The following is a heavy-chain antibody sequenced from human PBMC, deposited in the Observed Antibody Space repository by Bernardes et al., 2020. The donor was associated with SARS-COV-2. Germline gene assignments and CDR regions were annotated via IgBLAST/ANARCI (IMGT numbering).Heavy chain of an antibody. Sequence: GGSLRLSCSGSGFTFSNYWMHWVRQDPGKGLVWVSRIKSDGSSTSYVDSVKGRFTISRDNAKNMLYLQMNSLRADDTAVYYCARGYYDFWSGYYASFGMDVWGQGTTVTVSS. CDR2: IKSDGSST. V-gene: IGHV3-74*01. CDR1: GFTFSNYW. D-gene: IGHD3-3*01. J-gene: IGHJ6*02. CDR3: ARGYYDFWSGYYASFGMDV.